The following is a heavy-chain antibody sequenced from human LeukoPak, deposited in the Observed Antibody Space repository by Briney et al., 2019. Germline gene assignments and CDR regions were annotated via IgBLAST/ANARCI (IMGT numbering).Heavy chain of an antibody. J-gene: IGHJ4*02. V-gene: IGHV3-48*03. D-gene: IGHD6-13*01. Sequence: GGALRLSCAASGFTFSSYEKNWGRPGPGEGPGRGSYISSSGSTIYYADSVKGRFTISRDNAKNSLYLQMNSLRAEDTAVYYCARDSGPGYSSSWYDYWGQGTLVTVSS. CDR1: GFTFSSYE. CDR2: ISSSGSTI. CDR3: ARDSGPGYSSSWYDY.